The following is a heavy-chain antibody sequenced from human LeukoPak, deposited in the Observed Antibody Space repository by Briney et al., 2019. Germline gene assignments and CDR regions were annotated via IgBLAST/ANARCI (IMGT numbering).Heavy chain of an antibody. CDR3: VRDYDILTGYYPEADYYYYYYMDV. CDR2: INPNSGGT. V-gene: IGHV1-2*06. Sequence: ASVKVSCKASGYTFTGYYMHWVRQAPGQGLEWMGRINPNSGGTNYAQEVQGRVTITRDTAISTACMELSRLRSDDTAVYYCVRDYDILTGYYPEADYYYYYYMDVWGKGTTVTVSS. J-gene: IGHJ6*03. D-gene: IGHD3-9*01. CDR1: GYTFTGYY.